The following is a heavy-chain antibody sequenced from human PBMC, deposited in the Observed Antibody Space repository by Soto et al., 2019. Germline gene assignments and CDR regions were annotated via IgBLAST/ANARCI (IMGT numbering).Heavy chain of an antibody. CDR3: AIGYCSSTSCSSAPEFDY. CDR1: GFTFSSYS. CDR2: ISSSSSYI. D-gene: IGHD2-2*01. V-gene: IGHV3-21*01. Sequence: GGSLRLSCAASGFTFSSYSMNWVRQAPGKGLEWVSSISSSSSYIYYANSVKGRFTISRDNAKNSLYLQMNSLGAEETAVYYCAIGYCSSTSCSSAPEFDYWGQGTLVTVSS. J-gene: IGHJ4*02.